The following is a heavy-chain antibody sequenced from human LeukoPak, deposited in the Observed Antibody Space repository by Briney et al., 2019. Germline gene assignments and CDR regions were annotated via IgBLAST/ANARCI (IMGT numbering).Heavy chain of an antibody. CDR1: GFTFSSYG. CDR2: IWHDGSNK. J-gene: IGHJ4*02. V-gene: IGHV3-33*06. Sequence: GGSLRLSCAASGFTFSSYGMHWVRQAPGKGLEWVAVIWHDGSNKYYADSVKGRFTISRDNSKNMLYLQMNSLRAEDTAVYYCANNFDYWGQGTLVTVSS. CDR3: ANNFDY.